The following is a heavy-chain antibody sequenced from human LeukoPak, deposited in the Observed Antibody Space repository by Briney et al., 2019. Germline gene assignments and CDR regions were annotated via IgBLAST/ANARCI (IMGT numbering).Heavy chain of an antibody. J-gene: IGHJ4*02. CDR1: GGSISSSSYY. CDR3: ARDLWSTAAGIFDF. D-gene: IGHD6-25*01. Sequence: SETLSLTCTVSGGSISSSSYYWSWIRQPPGKGLEWIGYIYYSGSTNYNPSLKSRVTISVDTSKNQFSLKLSSVTAADTAVYFCARDLWSTAAGIFDFWGQGALVTVSS. V-gene: IGHV4-61*01. CDR2: IYYSGST.